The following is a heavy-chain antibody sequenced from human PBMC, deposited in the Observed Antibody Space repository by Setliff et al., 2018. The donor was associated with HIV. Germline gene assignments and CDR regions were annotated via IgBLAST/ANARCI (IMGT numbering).Heavy chain of an antibody. CDR3: ARGGYYDILTGYSNGFDY. D-gene: IGHD3-9*01. CDR1: GGSISSGNYY. V-gene: IGHV4-61*01. CDR2: IYYTGIT. Sequence: SETLSLTCTVSGGSISSGNYYWSWIRQPPGKGLEWIGYIYYTGITTYNPSLKSRVTISVDTSKNQSSLKLSSVTAADTAVYYCARGGYYDILTGYSNGFDYWGQGTLVTVSS. J-gene: IGHJ4*02.